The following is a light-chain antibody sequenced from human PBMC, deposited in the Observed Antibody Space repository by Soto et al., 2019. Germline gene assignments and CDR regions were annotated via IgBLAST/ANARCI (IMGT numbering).Light chain of an antibody. J-gene: IGLJ2*01. CDR3: SSYTSSSTVV. Sequence: QSALTQPASVSGSPGQSITISCTGTSSDVGGYNYVSWYQQHPGKAPKLMIYDVSNWPSGVSNRFSGSKSGNTASLTISGRQAEDEADYYCSSYTSSSTVVFGGGTKVTVL. CDR2: DVS. CDR1: SSDVGGYNY. V-gene: IGLV2-14*01.